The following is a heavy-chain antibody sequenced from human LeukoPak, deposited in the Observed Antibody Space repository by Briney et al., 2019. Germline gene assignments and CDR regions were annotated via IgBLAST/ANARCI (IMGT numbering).Heavy chain of an antibody. CDR1: GFTFSSYG. CDR3: AKDSVVVVIGPLGY. J-gene: IGHJ4*02. V-gene: IGHV3-30*02. Sequence: GGSLRLSCAPSGFTFSSYGMHWVRQAPGKGLEWVAFVRYDGSNKYYADSVKGRFTISRDNSKNTLYLQMNSLRVEDTAVYYCAKDSVVVVIGPLGYWGQGTLVTVSS. D-gene: IGHD2-21*01. CDR2: VRYDGSNK.